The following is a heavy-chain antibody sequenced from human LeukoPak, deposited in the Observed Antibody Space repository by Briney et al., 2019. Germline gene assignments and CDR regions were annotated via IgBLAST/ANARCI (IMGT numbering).Heavy chain of an antibody. CDR2: ISSSSSYI. D-gene: IGHD3-22*01. CDR3: ARRKWGYYDSSGYPIASDY. Sequence: GGSLRLSCAASGFTFSSYSMNWVRQAPGKGLEWVSSISSSSSYIYYADSVKGRFTISRDNAKNSLYLQMNSLRAEDTAVYYCARRKWGYYDSSGYPIASDYWGQGTLVTVSS. V-gene: IGHV3-21*01. J-gene: IGHJ4*02. CDR1: GFTFSSYS.